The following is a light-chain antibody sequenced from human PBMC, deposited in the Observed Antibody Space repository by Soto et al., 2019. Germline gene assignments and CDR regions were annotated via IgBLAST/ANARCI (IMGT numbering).Light chain of an antibody. CDR3: QQYGRSPLT. CDR1: QSVSSNY. J-gene: IGKJ4*01. Sequence: TQSLSPGERATLSCRASQSVSSNYLAWYQQKPGQAPRLLIYGASSRATGIPDRFSGSGSGTDFTLTISRLEPEDFAEYHCQQYGRSPLTFGGGTKVEIK. V-gene: IGKV3-20*01. CDR2: GAS.